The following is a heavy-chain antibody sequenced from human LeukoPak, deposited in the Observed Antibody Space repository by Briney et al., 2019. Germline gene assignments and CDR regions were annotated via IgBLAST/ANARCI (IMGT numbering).Heavy chain of an antibody. V-gene: IGHV3-74*03. CDR2: ISGDGTIK. J-gene: IGHJ4*02. CDR1: GFPFSGYW. Sequence: GGSLRLSCEPPGFPFSGYWMLWVRQAPGKGLVWVSRISGDGTIKTYADFVRGRFTISRDNTKNILYLQMNSLKVEDTAIYFCLRSQFDYWGQGVLVTVSS. CDR3: LRSQFDY.